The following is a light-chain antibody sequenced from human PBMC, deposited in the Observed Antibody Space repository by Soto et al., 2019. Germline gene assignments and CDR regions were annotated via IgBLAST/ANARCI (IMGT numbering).Light chain of an antibody. J-gene: IGKJ4*01. CDR3: QQRSHGLT. CDR1: QGVRNY. CDR2: DAS. Sequence: DIVLTQSPGTLSLSPGDRATLSCRASQGVRNYVAWYQQRPGQAPRLLIYDASNRATGIPDRFSGSGSGTDFTLSISSLEPGDFAVYYCQQRSHGLTFGGGTKV. V-gene: IGKV3-11*01.